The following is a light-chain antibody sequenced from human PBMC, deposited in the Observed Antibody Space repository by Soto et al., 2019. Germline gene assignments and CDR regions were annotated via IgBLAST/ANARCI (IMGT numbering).Light chain of an antibody. CDR3: SSFTISSTWV. J-gene: IGLJ3*02. CDR2: EVN. V-gene: IGLV2-14*01. CDR1: SSDVGGLNY. Sequence: QSVLTQPASVSGSPGQSITISCTGTSSDVGGLNYVSWYQHHPGNAPKLIIYEVNHRPSGVSDRFSASKSDNTASLTISGLQTEDEADYYCSSFTISSTWVFGGGTKL.